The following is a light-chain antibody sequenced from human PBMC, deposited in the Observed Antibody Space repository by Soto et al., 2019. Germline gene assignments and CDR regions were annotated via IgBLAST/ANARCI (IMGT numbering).Light chain of an antibody. CDR3: NQYGSSPLT. J-gene: IGKJ4*01. Sequence: DIVLTQSPGTLSLSPGERATLSCRASQSVSGSYLAWYQQRPGQAPRLLIYGAYSRATGIQDRFSGSGSGTDFTLSISRLEPEDFAVYYCNQYGSSPLTFGGGTKVDIK. V-gene: IGKV3-20*01. CDR2: GAY. CDR1: QSVSGSY.